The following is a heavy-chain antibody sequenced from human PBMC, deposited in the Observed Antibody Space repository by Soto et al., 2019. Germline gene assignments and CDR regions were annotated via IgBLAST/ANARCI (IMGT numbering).Heavy chain of an antibody. CDR2: IGTAGDT. Sequence: EVQLVESGGGLVQPGGSLRLSCAASGFTFSSYDMHWVRQATGKGLEWVSAIGTAGDTYYPGSVKGRFTISRENAKNSLYLQMNSLRAEDTAVYYCARGYAAAGPNACDIWGQGTMVTVSS. D-gene: IGHD6-13*01. V-gene: IGHV3-13*01. J-gene: IGHJ3*02. CDR3: ARGYAAAGPNACDI. CDR1: GFTFSSYD.